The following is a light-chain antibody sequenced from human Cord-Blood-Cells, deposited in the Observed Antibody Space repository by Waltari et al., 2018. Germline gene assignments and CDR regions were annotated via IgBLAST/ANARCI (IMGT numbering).Light chain of an antibody. CDR3: QQRSNWPWK. CDR1: QSVSSY. Sequence: EIVLTQSPATMSLSPGARATLSCRASQSVSSYLAWYQQKPGQAPRLLIYDASNRATGIPARFSGSGSGTDFTLTISSLEPEDVAVYYCQQRSNWPWKFGQGTKVEIK. CDR2: DAS. V-gene: IGKV3-11*01. J-gene: IGKJ1*01.